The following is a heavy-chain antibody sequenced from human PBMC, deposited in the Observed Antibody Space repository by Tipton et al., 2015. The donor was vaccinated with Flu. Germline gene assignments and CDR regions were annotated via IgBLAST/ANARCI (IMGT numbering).Heavy chain of an antibody. D-gene: IGHD1-26*01. CDR1: GGSISSYY. CDR2: IYYNGST. CDR3: ARYGTYDGSRYFQH. Sequence: LRLSCTVSGGSISSYYWSWIRQPPGKGLEWIGYIYYNGSTNYNPSLKSRVTISVDTSKNQFSLKLSSVTAADTAVYYCARYGTYDGSRYFQHWGQSTLVTVSS. J-gene: IGHJ1*01. V-gene: IGHV4-59*01.